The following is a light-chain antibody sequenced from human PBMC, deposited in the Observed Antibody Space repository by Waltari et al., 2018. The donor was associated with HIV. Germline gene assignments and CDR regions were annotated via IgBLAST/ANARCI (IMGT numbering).Light chain of an antibody. Sequence: IQMTQSPSILSASVGDRITIPCRASQNVDSWLAWYQQRPGRAPKLLIYKASTLEYGVSARFSGSGSGTNFTLTINNLHPDDFATYYCQQYNSDFYTFGLGTRLDLK. J-gene: IGKJ2*01. CDR2: KAS. CDR1: QNVDSW. CDR3: QQYNSDFYT. V-gene: IGKV1-5*03.